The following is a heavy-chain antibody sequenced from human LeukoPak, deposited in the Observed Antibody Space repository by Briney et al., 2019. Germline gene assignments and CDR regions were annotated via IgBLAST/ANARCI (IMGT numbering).Heavy chain of an antibody. Sequence: PAETLSLTCTVSGGSISSYYWSWIRQPPGKGLEWIGYIYYSGSTNYNPSLKSRVTISVDTSKNQFSLKLSSVTAADTAVYYCASNARDILTGYFYHYYYMDVWGKGTTVTVSS. V-gene: IGHV4-59*12. J-gene: IGHJ6*03. CDR3: ASNARDILTGYFYHYYYMDV. D-gene: IGHD3-9*01. CDR1: GGSISSYY. CDR2: IYYSGST.